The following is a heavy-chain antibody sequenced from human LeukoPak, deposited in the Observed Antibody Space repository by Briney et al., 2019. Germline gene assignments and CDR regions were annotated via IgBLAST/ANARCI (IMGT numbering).Heavy chain of an antibody. Sequence: GGSLRLSCAASGFIFKNYAMSWVRQAPGKGLEWVSIISGTSDTTRYGDSVRGRFTTSRDNPRNTLYLQMNSLRVDDTAVYYGAKADATIGGAFDIWGQGTMVTVSS. CDR2: ISGTSDTT. V-gene: IGHV3-23*01. D-gene: IGHD3-3*01. J-gene: IGHJ3*02. CDR1: GFIFKNYA. CDR3: AKADATIGGAFDI.